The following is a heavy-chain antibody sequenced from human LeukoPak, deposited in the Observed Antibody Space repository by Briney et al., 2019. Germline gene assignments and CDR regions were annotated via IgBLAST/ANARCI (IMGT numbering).Heavy chain of an antibody. J-gene: IGHJ4*02. CDR1: TFTFSTYW. Sequence: GGSLRLSCSASTFTFSTYWMHWVSHAPGKGLVWVSRINGDGSSTIYADPVRGRFTISRDNAKNMVYLQMNSLTAEDTAVYYCATGSGSYYDSWGQGTRVTVSS. CDR3: ATGSGSYYDS. D-gene: IGHD6-19*01. CDR2: INGDGSST. V-gene: IGHV3-74*01.